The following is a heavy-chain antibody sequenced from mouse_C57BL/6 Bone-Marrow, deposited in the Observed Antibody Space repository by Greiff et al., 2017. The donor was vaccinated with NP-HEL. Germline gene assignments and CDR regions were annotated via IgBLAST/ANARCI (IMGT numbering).Heavy chain of an antibody. J-gene: IGHJ4*01. CDR2: IYPGSGST. Sequence: VKLQQPGAELVKPGASVKMSCKASGYTFTSYWITWVKQRPGQGLEWIGDIYPGSGSTNYNEKFKSKATLTVDTSSSTAYMQLSSLTSEDSAVYYCARTPLIYYAMDYWGQGTSVTVSS. CDR1: GYTFTSYW. CDR3: ARTPLIYYAMDY. V-gene: IGHV1-55*01.